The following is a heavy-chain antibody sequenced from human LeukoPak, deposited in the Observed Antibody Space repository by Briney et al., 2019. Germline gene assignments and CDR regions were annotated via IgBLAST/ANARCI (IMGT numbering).Heavy chain of an antibody. J-gene: IGHJ4*02. V-gene: IGHV3-74*01. D-gene: IGHD3-9*01. Sequence: GGSLRLSCAASGFTFSRYWMSWVRQAPGKGLVWVSRINSDGSSTSYADSVKGRFTISRDNAKNTLYLQMNSLRAEDTAVYYCASGFRYGHYWGQGTLVTVSS. CDR3: ASGFRYGHY. CDR2: INSDGSST. CDR1: GFTFSRYW.